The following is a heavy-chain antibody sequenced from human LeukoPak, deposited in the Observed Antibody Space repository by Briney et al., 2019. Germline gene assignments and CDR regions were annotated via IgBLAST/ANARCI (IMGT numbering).Heavy chain of an antibody. V-gene: IGHV1-69*01. CDR1: GGSFSSYA. Sequence: SSVKVACKASGGSFSSYAISWVRQAPGQGLEWMGGIIPIFGTANYAQKFQGRVTITADESTSTAYMELSSLRPEDTAAYYCARGTLPNGPWGQGTLVTVAS. CDR3: ARGTLPNGP. J-gene: IGHJ5*02. D-gene: IGHD4/OR15-4a*01. CDR2: IIPIFGTA.